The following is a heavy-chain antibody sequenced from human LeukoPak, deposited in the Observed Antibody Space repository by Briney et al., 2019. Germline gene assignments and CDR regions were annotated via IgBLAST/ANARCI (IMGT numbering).Heavy chain of an antibody. D-gene: IGHD2-21*01. Sequence: PSETLSLTCTVSGGSISSYYWSWIRQPPGKGLEWIGYIYYSGSTNYNPSLKSRVTISVDTSKNQFSLKLSSVTAADTAVYYCASPLIPAYCGGECYDAFDIWGQGTMVTVSS. CDR3: ASPLIPAYCGGECYDAFDI. J-gene: IGHJ3*02. V-gene: IGHV4-59*08. CDR2: IYYSGST. CDR1: GGSISSYY.